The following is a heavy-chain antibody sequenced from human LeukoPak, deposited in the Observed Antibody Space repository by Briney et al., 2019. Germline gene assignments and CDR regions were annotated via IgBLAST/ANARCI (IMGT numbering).Heavy chain of an antibody. J-gene: IGHJ4*02. CDR3: ARDPRGGTLDY. CDR1: GFTFSSFA. D-gene: IGHD3-10*01. Sequence: GGSLRLSCAASGFTFSSFAMHWVRQAPGKGLEWVAFISYDGTNKYYADSVKGRFTISRDNAKNTLYLQMNSLRAEDTAVYYCARDPRGGTLDYWGQGTLVTVSS. V-gene: IGHV3-30-3*01. CDR2: ISYDGTNK.